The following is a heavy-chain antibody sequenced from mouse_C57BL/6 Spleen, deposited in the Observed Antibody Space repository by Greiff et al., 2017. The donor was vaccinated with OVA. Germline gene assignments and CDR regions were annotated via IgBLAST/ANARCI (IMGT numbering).Heavy chain of an antibody. D-gene: IGHD4-1*01. J-gene: IGHJ1*03. CDR2: INPNNGGT. V-gene: IGHV1-26*01. CDR1: GYTFTDYY. CDR3: ASNWDEYFDV. Sequence: VQLQQSGPELVKPGASVKISCKASGYTFTDYYMNWVKQSHGKSLEWIGDINPNNGGTSYNQKFKGKATLTVDKSSSTAYMELRSLTSEDSAVYYCASNWDEYFDVWGTGTTVTVSS.